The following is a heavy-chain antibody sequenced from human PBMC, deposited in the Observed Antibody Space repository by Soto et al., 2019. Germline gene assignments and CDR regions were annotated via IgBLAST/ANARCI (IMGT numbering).Heavy chain of an antibody. J-gene: IGHJ5*02. V-gene: IGHV3-21*01. Sequence: EVQLVESGGGLVKPGGSLRLSCAASGFTFSTYSMNWVRQAPGKGLEWVSSISRSSSHTYYADSVKGRFTISRDNAKNSLYLQMNSLRAEDTAVYYCARDLHDYVSFRFDPWGQGTLVTVSS. CDR2: ISRSSSHT. CDR3: ARDLHDYVSFRFDP. CDR1: GFTFSTYS. D-gene: IGHD3-16*01.